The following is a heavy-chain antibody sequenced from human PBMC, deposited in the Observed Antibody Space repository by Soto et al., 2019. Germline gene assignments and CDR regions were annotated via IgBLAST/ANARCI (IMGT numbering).Heavy chain of an antibody. Sequence: QVQLVQSGAEVKKPGSSVKVSCKAFGGTFSSYAISWVRQAPGQGLEWMGGIVPIIATANYAQKFQGRVTIIAYESMITAYMELSSLRTEDTAVYYCAREGRVRGAYYFDYCVQGTLVTVSS. CDR1: GGTFSSYA. V-gene: IGHV1-69*12. CDR2: IVPIIATA. D-gene: IGHD3-10*01. CDR3: AREGRVRGAYYFDY. J-gene: IGHJ4*02.